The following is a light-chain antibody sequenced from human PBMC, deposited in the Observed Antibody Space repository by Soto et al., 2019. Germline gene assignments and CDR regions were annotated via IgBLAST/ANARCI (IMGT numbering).Light chain of an antibody. J-gene: IGKJ1*01. Sequence: EIVLTQSPGTLSLSPGERATLSCRASQSVSSYLAWYQQKPGQAPRLLIYDASNRATGIPARFSGSGSGTDFTLTISSLEPEDFAVYYCQQRSNWLPITFGQGTKVDIK. CDR3: QQRSNWLPIT. CDR2: DAS. V-gene: IGKV3-11*01. CDR1: QSVSSY.